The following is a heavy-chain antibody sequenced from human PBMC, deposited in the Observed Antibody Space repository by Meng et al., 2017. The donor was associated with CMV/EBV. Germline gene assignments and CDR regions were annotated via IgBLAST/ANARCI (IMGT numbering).Heavy chain of an antibody. CDR2: IYYSGST. D-gene: IGHD5-24*01. Sequence: TVDGGSISSGGYYWSWIRQHPGKGLEWIGYIYYSGSTYYNPSLKSRVTISVDTSKNQFSLKLSSVTAADTAVYYCARSGDGYNSMDYWGQGTLVTVSS. V-gene: IGHV4-31*02. CDR1: GGSISSGGYY. J-gene: IGHJ4*02. CDR3: ARSGDGYNSMDY.